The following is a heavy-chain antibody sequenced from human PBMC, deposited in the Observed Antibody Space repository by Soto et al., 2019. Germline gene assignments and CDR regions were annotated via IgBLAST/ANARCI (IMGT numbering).Heavy chain of an antibody. D-gene: IGHD3-22*01. CDR3: ARVLYDSSGQRSPLGY. CDR1: GGTFSSYA. Sequence: QVQLVQSGAEVKKPGSSVKVSCKASGGTFSSYAISWVRQSPGQGLEWMGGIIPIFGTANYEQKFQGRVTITADNSTSTADMELSSLRSEDTAVYYCARVLYDSSGQRSPLGYWGQGTLVTVSS. J-gene: IGHJ4*02. CDR2: IIPIFGTA. V-gene: IGHV1-69*06.